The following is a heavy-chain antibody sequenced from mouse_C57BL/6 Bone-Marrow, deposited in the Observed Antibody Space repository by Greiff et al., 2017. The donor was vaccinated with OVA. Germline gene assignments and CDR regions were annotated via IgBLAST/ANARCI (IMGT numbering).Heavy chain of an antibody. Sequence: VQVVESDAELVKPGASVKISCKVSGYTFTDHTIHWMKQRPEQGLEWIGYIYPRDGSTKYNEKFKGKATLTADKSSSTAYMQLTSLTSEDSAVYLCARWAYYYGGRCVRGYYDMDYWGQGTSVTVSS. CDR2: IYPRDGST. V-gene: IGHV1-78*01. J-gene: IGHJ4*01. CDR1: GYTFTDHT. CDR3: ARWAYYYGGRCVRGYYDMDY. D-gene: IGHD1-1*01.